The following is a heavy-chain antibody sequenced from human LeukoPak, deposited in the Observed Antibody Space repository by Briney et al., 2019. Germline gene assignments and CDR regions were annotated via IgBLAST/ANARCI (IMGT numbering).Heavy chain of an antibody. Sequence: GGPLRLSCAPSGFTFSNYWMHWVPRAPGKGRLGVSRISTDGTNTNYADSVKGRFTISRDNAKNILYLEMNSLRAEDTAVYYCVREYSSSSGRAFDIWGQGTKVTVSS. J-gene: IGHJ3*02. CDR3: VREYSSSSGRAFDI. D-gene: IGHD6-6*01. V-gene: IGHV3-74*01. CDR1: GFTFSNYW. CDR2: ISTDGTNT.